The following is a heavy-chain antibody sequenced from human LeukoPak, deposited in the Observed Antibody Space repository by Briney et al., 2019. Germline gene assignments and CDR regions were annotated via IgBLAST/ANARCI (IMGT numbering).Heavy chain of an antibody. D-gene: IGHD3-3*01. CDR2: ISGSGGST. V-gene: IGHV3-23*01. CDR3: AKGHPRYYDFWSGYRS. CDR1: GCTFSSYA. Sequence: GGSLRLSCAASGCTFSSYAMSWVRQAPGKGLEWVSAISGSGGSTYYADCVKGRFTISRDNSKNTLYLQMNSLRAEDTAVYYCAKGHPRYYDFWSGYRSWGQGTLVTVSS. J-gene: IGHJ4*02.